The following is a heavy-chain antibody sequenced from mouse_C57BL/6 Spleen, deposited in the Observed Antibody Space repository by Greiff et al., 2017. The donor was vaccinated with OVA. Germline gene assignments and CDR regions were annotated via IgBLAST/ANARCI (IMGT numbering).Heavy chain of an antibody. J-gene: IGHJ4*01. CDR2: INPSSGYT. V-gene: IGHV1-7*01. CDR1: GYTFTSYW. Sequence: VKLVESGAELAKPGASVKLSCKASGYTFTSYWMHWVKQRPGQGLEWIGYINPSSGYTKYNQKFKDKVTLTADKSSSTAYMQLSSLTYEDSAVYYCAPITTVVAPFDYWGQGTTVTVSS. CDR3: APITTVVAPFDY. D-gene: IGHD1-1*01.